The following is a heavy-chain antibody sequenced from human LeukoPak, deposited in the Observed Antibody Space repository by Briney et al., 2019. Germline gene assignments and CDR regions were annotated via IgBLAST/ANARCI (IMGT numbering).Heavy chain of an antibody. D-gene: IGHD2-15*01. CDR2: INHSGST. CDR3: ARDNVVDAASGIDY. Sequence: SETLSLTCAVYGGSFSGYYWSWIRQPPGKGLEWIGEINHSGSTYYSPSLKSRVTISLDTSKNQFSLKLTSMTAADTAVYFCARDNVVDAASGIDYWGQGTLVTVSS. CDR1: GGSFSGYY. J-gene: IGHJ4*02. V-gene: IGHV4-34*01.